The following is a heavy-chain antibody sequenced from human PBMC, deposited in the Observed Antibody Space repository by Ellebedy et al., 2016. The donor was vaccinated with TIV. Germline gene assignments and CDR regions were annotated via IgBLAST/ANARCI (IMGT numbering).Heavy chain of an antibody. V-gene: IGHV1-46*04. Sequence: AASVKVSCKASGYSFSNYYMHWVRQAPGQGLEWMGIINPSGGSTSYAQKLQGRVTMTRDTSTSTVYMELSSLRSDDTSVYYCAKDRRIAAAGNHRTYYFDYWGQGTLVTVSS. CDR2: INPSGGST. J-gene: IGHJ4*02. CDR1: GYSFSNYY. D-gene: IGHD6-13*01. CDR3: AKDRRIAAAGNHRTYYFDY.